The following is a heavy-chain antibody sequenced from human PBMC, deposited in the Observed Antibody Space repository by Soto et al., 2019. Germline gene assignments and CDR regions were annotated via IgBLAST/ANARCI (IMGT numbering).Heavy chain of an antibody. D-gene: IGHD3-16*01. CDR3: AKEWGSYYYYGMDV. CDR2: ISYDGSNK. J-gene: IGHJ6*02. V-gene: IGHV3-30*18. CDR1: GFTFSSYG. Sequence: PGGSLRLSCAASGFTFSSYGMHWVRQAPGKGLEWVAVISYDGSNKYYADSVKGRFTISRDNSKNTLYLQMNSLRAEDTAVYYCAKEWGSYYYYGMDVWGQGTTVTVSS.